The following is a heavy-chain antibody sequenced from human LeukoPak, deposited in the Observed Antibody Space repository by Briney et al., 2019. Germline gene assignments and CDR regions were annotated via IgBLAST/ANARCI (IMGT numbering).Heavy chain of an antibody. V-gene: IGHV3-15*07. Sequence: GGSLRLSCAASGFTFTNAWMNWVRQAPGKGLEWVGRIKSKADGETIDYAAPVKGRFTFSRDDSKNMLYLQMNSLKSEDTAVYYYSTLTSRGLSDSWGQGTLVTVSS. CDR2: IKSKADGETI. CDR1: GFTFTNAW. CDR3: STLTSRGLSDS. J-gene: IGHJ4*02. D-gene: IGHD1-20*01.